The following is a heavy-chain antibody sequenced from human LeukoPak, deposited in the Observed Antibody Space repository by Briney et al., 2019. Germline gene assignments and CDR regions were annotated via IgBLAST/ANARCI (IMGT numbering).Heavy chain of an antibody. Sequence: SETLSLTCTVSGGSISSSSYYWGWIRQPPGKGLEWIGSIYYSGSTYYNPSLKSRVTISVDTSKNQFSLKLSSVTAADTAVYYCARATYDFWSRGPGYMDVWGKGTTVTVSS. V-gene: IGHV4-39*01. CDR3: ARATYDFWSRGPGYMDV. D-gene: IGHD3-3*01. CDR1: GGSISSSSYY. J-gene: IGHJ6*03. CDR2: IYYSGST.